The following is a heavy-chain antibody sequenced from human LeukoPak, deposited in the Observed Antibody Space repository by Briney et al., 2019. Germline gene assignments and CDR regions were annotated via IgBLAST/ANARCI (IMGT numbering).Heavy chain of an antibody. J-gene: IGHJ5*02. CDR3: ARWLQSYNWFDP. V-gene: IGHV1-69*01. CDR2: ITPIFGTA. CDR1: GGTFSSYA. Sequence: SVKVSCKASGGTFSSYAISWVRQAPGQGLEWMGGITPIFGTANYAQKFQGRVTITADESTSTAYMELSSLRSEDTAVYYCARWLQSYNWFDPWGQGTLVTVSS. D-gene: IGHD5-24*01.